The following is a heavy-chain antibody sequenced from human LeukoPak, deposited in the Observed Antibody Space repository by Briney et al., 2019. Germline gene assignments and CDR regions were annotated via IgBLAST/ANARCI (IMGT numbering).Heavy chain of an antibody. Sequence: SETLSLTCTVSGGSISSYYWSWIRQPPGKGLEWIGYIYYSGSTNYNPSLKSRVTISVDTSKNQFSLKLSSVTAADTAVYYCARQDGGATPDDAFDIWGQGTMATVSS. CDR3: ARQDGGATPDDAFDI. CDR1: GGSISSYY. D-gene: IGHD1-26*01. V-gene: IGHV4-59*08. J-gene: IGHJ3*02. CDR2: IYYSGST.